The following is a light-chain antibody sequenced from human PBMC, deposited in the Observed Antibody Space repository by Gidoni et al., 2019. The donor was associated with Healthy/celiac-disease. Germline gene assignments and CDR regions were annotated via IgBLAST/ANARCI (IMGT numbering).Light chain of an antibody. CDR2: DAS. V-gene: IGKV1-33*01. Sequence: DIQMTQSPSSLSASVGDRVTTTCQASQDISNYLNWYQQKPGKAPKLLIYDASNLETEVPSRFSGSGSGTDFTFTISSLQPEDIATYYCQQYDNLPLTFGGGTKVEIK. J-gene: IGKJ4*01. CDR1: QDISNY. CDR3: QQYDNLPLT.